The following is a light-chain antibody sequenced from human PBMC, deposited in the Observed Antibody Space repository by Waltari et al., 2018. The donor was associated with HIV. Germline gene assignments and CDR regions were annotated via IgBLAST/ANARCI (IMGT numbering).Light chain of an antibody. CDR1: SSNLGYHD. J-gene: IGLJ3*02. CDR2: GNN. V-gene: IGLV1-51*01. CDR3: GTWDSSLSAV. Sequence: QSVLTQPPSVSAFPGQTVTISCPGSSSNLGYHDVSWYQQLPGTAPKLLMYGNNKRPSGTPDRFSGSKSGTSATLGISGLQTGDEADYYCGTWDSSLSAVFGGGTKLTVL.